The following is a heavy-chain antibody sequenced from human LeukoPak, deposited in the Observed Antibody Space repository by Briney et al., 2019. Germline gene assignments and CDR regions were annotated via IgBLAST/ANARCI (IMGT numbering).Heavy chain of an antibody. V-gene: IGHV3-7*03. CDR1: GFSFSSYW. Sequence: PGGSLRLSCAASGFSFSSYWMSWVRQAPGKGLEWVASIKQDGTETQYVDSVEGRFTISKDNAKNSLYLQLNSLRAEDTAVYYCAREDHSNYEYWGQGTLVTVSS. J-gene: IGHJ4*02. CDR3: AREDHSNYEY. CDR2: IKQDGTET. D-gene: IGHD4-11*01.